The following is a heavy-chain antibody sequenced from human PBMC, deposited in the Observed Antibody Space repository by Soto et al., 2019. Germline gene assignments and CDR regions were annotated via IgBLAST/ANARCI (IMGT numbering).Heavy chain of an antibody. Sequence: ASVKVSCKASGYTFTSYDINWVRKATGQGLEWMGWMNPSGGSTSYAQKFQGRVTMTRDTSTSTVYMELSSLRSEDTAVYYCARDLYGITISPGGVDYWGQGTLVTVSS. CDR3: ARDLYGITISPGGVDY. D-gene: IGHD3-3*01. J-gene: IGHJ4*02. CDR2: MNPSGGST. CDR1: GYTFTSYD. V-gene: IGHV1-8*01.